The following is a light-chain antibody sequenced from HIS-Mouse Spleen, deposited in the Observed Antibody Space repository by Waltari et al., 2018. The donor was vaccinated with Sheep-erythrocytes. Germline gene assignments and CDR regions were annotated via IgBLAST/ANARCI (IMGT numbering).Light chain of an antibody. J-gene: IGLJ2*01. V-gene: IGLV3-1*01. CDR1: KVVDKY. Sequence: ELTQPPSVSGSPGQTASMKGGGEKVVDKYACWYQQKPGQSPVLVIYHDSKRPSGIPERFSGSNSGNTATLTISGTPSLSSPASSCPAWDRRTAVFGGGTKLTVL. CDR3: PAWDRRTAV. CDR2: HDS.